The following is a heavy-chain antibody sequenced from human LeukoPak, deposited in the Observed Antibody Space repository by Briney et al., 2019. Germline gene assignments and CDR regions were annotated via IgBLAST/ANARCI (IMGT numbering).Heavy chain of an antibody. J-gene: IGHJ4*02. V-gene: IGHV3-30*18. Sequence: PGGSLRLSCAASGFTFSSYAMHWVRQAPGKGLEWVAVISYDGSNEYYADSVKGRFTISRDNSKNTLYLQMNSLRAEDTAVYYCAQGGDFYSTIWYQGWGQGTLVTVSS. D-gene: IGHD6-13*01. CDR2: ISYDGSNE. CDR1: GFTFSSYA. CDR3: AQGGDFYSTIWYQG.